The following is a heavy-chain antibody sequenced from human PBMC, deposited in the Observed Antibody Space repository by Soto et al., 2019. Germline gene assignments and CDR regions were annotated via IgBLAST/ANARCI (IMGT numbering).Heavy chain of an antibody. D-gene: IGHD3-22*01. CDR2: ISCDSVST. CDR1: VFTFDDFP. Sequence: SLRPACEETVFTFDDFPMNWVRQAPGKGLAWVSGISCDSVSTGYVDSVKGRFTISRDNAKNSLYLQMNSLRDEDTALYYCAKDLGRYDSTGYPVPAFDSWGQGTPFTVS. CDR3: AKDLGRYDSTGYPVPAFDS. V-gene: IGHV3-9*01. J-gene: IGHJ4*02.